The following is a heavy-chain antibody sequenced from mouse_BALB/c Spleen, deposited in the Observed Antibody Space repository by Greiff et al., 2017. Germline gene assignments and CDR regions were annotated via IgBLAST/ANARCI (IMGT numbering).Heavy chain of an antibody. CDR2: IWGDGST. D-gene: IGHD1-1*01. CDR3: ARDPDYGSRTGNAMDD. CDR1: GFSLTGYG. J-gene: IGHJ4*01. V-gene: IGHV2-6-7*01. Sequence: VQGVESGPGLVAPSQSLSITCTVSGFSLTGYGVNWVRQPPGKGLEWLGMIWGDGSTDYNSALKSRLSISKDNSKSQVFLKMNSLQTDDTARYYCARDPDYGSRTGNAMDDWGQGTSVTVSS.